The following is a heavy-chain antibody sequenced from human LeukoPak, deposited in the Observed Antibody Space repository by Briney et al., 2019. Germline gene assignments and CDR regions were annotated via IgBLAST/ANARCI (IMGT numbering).Heavy chain of an antibody. J-gene: IGHJ4*02. Sequence: GGSLRLSRAASGFTFSIYAMSWVRQAPGKGLQWVSSITSRGESTWYVDSVKGRCTITRDNSENTLYLQMHSLRAEDTAVYYCARDRPNYYGSDGHYYRRGGDYWGRGTLVSVSS. V-gene: IGHV3-23*01. D-gene: IGHD3-22*01. CDR3: ARDRPNYYGSDGHYYRRGGDY. CDR1: GFTFSIYA. CDR2: ITSRGEST.